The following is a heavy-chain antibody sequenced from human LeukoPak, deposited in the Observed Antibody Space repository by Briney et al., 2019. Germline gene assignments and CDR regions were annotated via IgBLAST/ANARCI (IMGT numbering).Heavy chain of an antibody. Sequence: PSETLSLTCTVSGGSSSSSSYYWGWIRQPPGKGLEWIGRIYYSGSTYYNPSLKSRVTISVDTSKNQFSLKLSSVTAADTAVYYCARGRKAARDYYYYYYMDVWGKGTTVTVSS. J-gene: IGHJ6*03. V-gene: IGHV4-39*07. CDR2: IYYSGST. D-gene: IGHD6-6*01. CDR3: ARGRKAARDYYYYYYMDV. CDR1: GGSSSSSSYY.